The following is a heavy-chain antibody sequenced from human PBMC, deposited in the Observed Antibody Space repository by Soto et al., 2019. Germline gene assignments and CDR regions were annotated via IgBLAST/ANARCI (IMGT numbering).Heavy chain of an antibody. V-gene: IGHV3-30*15. J-gene: IGHJ5*02. CDR3: VPGVVYSLPPFDP. Sequence: QAHLVESGGGVVQPGTSLRLSCTASGFPFSSRAMQWVRQAPGKGLQWVAVTSYDGDKQYYSDSVKGRFTISRDNSKNTLYLHMSSLRAEDTAMYYCVPGVVYSLPPFDPWGQGTLVTVSS. D-gene: IGHD2-8*02. CDR2: TSYDGDKQ. CDR1: GFPFSSRA.